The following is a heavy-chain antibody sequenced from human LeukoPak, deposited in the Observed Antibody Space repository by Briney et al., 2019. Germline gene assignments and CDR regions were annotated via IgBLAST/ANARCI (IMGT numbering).Heavy chain of an antibody. CDR2: INHSGST. Sequence: SETLSLTCAVYGGSFSGYYWSWIRQPPGKGLEWIGEINHSGSTNYNPSLKSRVTISVDTSKNQFSLKLSSVTAADTAVYYCARAVYTETWFWELYYYYYMDVWGKGTTVTVSS. V-gene: IGHV4-34*01. D-gene: IGHD3-10*01. J-gene: IGHJ6*03. CDR3: ARAVYTETWFWELYYYYYMDV. CDR1: GGSFSGYY.